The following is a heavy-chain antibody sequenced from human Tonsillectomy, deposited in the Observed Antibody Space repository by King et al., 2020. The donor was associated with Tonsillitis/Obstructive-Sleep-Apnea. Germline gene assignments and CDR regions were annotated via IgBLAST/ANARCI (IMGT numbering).Heavy chain of an antibody. D-gene: IGHD3-10*01. Sequence: QLVQSGAEVKKPGESLKISCKGSGYSFSTYWIGWVRQMPGKGLEWMGIIYPVDSDTRYSPSFQGQVTISAAKSINTAYLQWSSLKAPDTAIYYCARPNTMIRGVISYFDNWGQGTLVTVSS. V-gene: IGHV5-51*01. CDR3: ARPNTMIRGVISYFDN. CDR2: IYPVDSDT. CDR1: GYSFSTYW. J-gene: IGHJ4*02.